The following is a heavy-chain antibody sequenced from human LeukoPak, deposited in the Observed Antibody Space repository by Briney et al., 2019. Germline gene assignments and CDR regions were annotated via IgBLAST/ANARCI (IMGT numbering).Heavy chain of an antibody. Sequence: VKVSCKASGGTFSSYAISWVRQAPGQGLEWMGGIIPIFGTANYAQKIQGRVTITADESTSTAYMELSSLRSEDTAVYYCARDRDPSQWLVYDYWGQGTLVTVSS. CDR1: GGTFSSYA. D-gene: IGHD6-19*01. J-gene: IGHJ4*02. CDR2: IIPIFGTA. V-gene: IGHV1-69*01. CDR3: ARDRDPSQWLVYDY.